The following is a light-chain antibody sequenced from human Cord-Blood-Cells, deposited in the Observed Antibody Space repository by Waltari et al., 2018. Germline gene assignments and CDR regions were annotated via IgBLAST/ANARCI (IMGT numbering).Light chain of an antibody. J-gene: IGLJ1*01. CDR1: SSNIGSNT. CDR3: AAWDDSLNGLYV. V-gene: IGLV1-44*01. CDR2: STN. Sequence: QSVLTQPPSASGTPGQRVTISCSGSSSNIGSNTVNWYHQLPGTAPKLLIYSTNQRPPGVPDRFSGSKSGTSDALAISGLQSEDEADYYCAAWDDSLNGLYVFGTGTKVTVL.